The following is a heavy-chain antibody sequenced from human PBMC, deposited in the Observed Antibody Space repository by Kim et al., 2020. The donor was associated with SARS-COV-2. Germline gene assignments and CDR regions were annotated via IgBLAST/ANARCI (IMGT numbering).Heavy chain of an antibody. Sequence: NPSLKSRVTISVDTSKNQFSLKLSSVTAADTAVYYCARGYSGYDRHFDYWGQGTLVTVSS. J-gene: IGHJ4*02. D-gene: IGHD5-12*01. V-gene: IGHV4-34*01. CDR3: ARGYSGYDRHFDY.